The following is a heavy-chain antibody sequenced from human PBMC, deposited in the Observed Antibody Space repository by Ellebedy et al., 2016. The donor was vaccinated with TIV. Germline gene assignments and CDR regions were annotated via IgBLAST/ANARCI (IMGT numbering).Heavy chain of an antibody. Sequence: AASVKVSCKASGYTFTSYGISWVRQAPGQGLEWMGWISAYNGNTNYAQKLQGRVTMTTDTSTSTAYMELRSLRSDDTAVYYCARYGSGSYYRNWYFDLWGRGTLVTVSS. CDR1: GYTFTSYG. CDR2: ISAYNGNT. V-gene: IGHV1-18*01. CDR3: ARYGSGSYYRNWYFDL. D-gene: IGHD3-10*01. J-gene: IGHJ2*01.